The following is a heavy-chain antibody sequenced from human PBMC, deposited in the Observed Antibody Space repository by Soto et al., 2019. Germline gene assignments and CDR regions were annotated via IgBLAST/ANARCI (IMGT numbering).Heavy chain of an antibody. CDR2: IGTLHDT. Sequence: EVQLVESGGGLVQPGGSLRLSCAASGFTFSAYDMHWVRQPTGKGLEWISAIGTLHDTYYPDSVKGRFTISRDNAKNSLYLQMNSLGAGDTAVYYCARQASYWHGGGGWFDPWGQGTLVTVSS. CDR1: GFTFSAYD. CDR3: ARQASYWHGGGGWFDP. V-gene: IGHV3-13*01. J-gene: IGHJ5*02. D-gene: IGHD2-8*02.